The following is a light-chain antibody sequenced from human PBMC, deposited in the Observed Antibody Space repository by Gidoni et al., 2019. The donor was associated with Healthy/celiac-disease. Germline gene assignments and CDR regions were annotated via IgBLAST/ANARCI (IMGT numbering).Light chain of an antibody. CDR2: WAS. CDR1: QSVLYSYNNKNY. Sequence: DIVMTQSPDSLAVSLGERATINCNSSQSVLYSYNNKNYLAWYQQKPGQPPKMLIYWASTRESGVPDRFSGSGSGTDFTLTISSLQAEDVAVYYCQQYYSTLPRTFGPGTKVDIK. CDR3: QQYYSTLPRT. V-gene: IGKV4-1*01. J-gene: IGKJ3*01.